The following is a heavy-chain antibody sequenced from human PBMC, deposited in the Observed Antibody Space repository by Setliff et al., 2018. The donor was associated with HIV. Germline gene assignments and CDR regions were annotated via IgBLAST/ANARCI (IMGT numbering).Heavy chain of an antibody. CDR3: ARRVVLSYGYYFDY. CDR1: GGSFSGYY. Sequence: PSETLSLTCAVYGGSFSGYYWSWIRQPPGKGLEWIGEINHSGSTYYNPSLKSRVTISVDTSKNQFSLKLSSVTAADTAVYHCARRVVLSYGYYFDYWGQGTLVTVSS. CDR2: INHSGST. D-gene: IGHD2-15*01. V-gene: IGHV4-34*01. J-gene: IGHJ4*02.